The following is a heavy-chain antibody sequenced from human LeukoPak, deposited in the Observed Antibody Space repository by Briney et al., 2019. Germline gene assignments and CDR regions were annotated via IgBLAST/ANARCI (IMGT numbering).Heavy chain of an antibody. J-gene: IGHJ4*02. CDR3: ARAGQFISARPITFDY. CDR1: GGSISNYY. V-gene: IGHV4-59*01. Sequence: PSQTQSLTCTVSGGSISNYYWCWIRQPPGKGLEWIGYIYYSGSTNSNPSLKSRVTISLDTSKNQFSLKLSSVTAADTAVYYCARAGQFISARPITFDYWGQGSLVTVTS. D-gene: IGHD6-6*01. CDR2: IYYSGST.